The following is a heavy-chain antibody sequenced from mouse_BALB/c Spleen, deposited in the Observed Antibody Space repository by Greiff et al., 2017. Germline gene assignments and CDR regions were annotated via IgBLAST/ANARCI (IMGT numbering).Heavy chain of an antibody. V-gene: IGHV5-17*02. CDR2: ISSGSSTI. Sequence: EVQLVESGGGLVQPGGSRKLSCAASGFTFSSFGMHWVRQAPEKGLEWVAYISSGSSTIYYADTVKGRFTISRDNPKNTLFLQMTSLRSEDTAMYYCFIDSSGYPPWFAYWGQGTLVTVSA. J-gene: IGHJ3*01. CDR1: GFTFSSFG. CDR3: FIDSSGYPPWFAY. D-gene: IGHD3-2*01.